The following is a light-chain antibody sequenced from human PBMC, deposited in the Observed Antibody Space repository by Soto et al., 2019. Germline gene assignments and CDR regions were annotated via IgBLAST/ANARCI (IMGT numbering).Light chain of an antibody. CDR2: AAS. CDR1: QSISSY. J-gene: IGKJ1*01. Sequence: DIQMTQSPSSMSASVRDPVTITGRASQSISSYLDWYEQKPGKAPKLLIYAASSLQSVVPSRFSGRGSGTDFTLSIRILQPEDIATYYCQQSYSTPRTSGQGTPVESK. V-gene: IGKV1-39*01. CDR3: QQSYSTPRT.